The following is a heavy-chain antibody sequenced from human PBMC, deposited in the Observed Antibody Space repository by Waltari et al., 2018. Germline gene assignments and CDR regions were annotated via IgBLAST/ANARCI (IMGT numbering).Heavy chain of an antibody. Sequence: QVQLVQSGAEVKKPGSSVKVSCKASGGTFSSYAISWVRQAPGQGLEWMGGIIPIFGTANYAQKFQGRVTITADESTSTAYMELSSLRSEDTAVYYCARGGPLGYCSSTSCSGVGAFDIWGQGTMVTVSS. J-gene: IGHJ3*02. CDR3: ARGGPLGYCSSTSCSGVGAFDI. V-gene: IGHV1-69*01. D-gene: IGHD2-2*03. CDR2: IIPIFGTA. CDR1: GGTFSSYA.